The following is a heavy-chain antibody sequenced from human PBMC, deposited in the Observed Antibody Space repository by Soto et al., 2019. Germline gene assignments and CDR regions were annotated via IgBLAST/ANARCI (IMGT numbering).Heavy chain of an antibody. CDR2: ITNTGAGT. Sequence: EVHLLESGGGLVQPGESLRLSCGASGFTFSSCVMTWVRQAPGKGLEWVSSITNTGAGTHYADSGKGRFTISRDNSKNTLYLQMNNRRAEDTAVYYCAKGLFSGRWYAADWGQGTLVTVSS. CDR1: GFTFSSCV. CDR3: AKGLFSGRWYAAD. V-gene: IGHV3-23*01. J-gene: IGHJ4*02. D-gene: IGHD6-13*01.